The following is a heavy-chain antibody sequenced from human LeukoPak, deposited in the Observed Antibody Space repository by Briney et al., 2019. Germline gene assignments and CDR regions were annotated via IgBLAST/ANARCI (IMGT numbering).Heavy chain of an antibody. CDR1: GGHIDSVY. D-gene: IGHD6-19*01. V-gene: IGHV4-4*08. CDR2: IDNSGST. Sequence: SETLSLTCSVSGGHIDSVYWNWIRQPPGKGLEWIGYIDNSGSTKYNPSLQSRITMSRDTSKKQFSLKLTSVTAAGTAMYYCASGAGWLIDYWGQGTLVSVSS. J-gene: IGHJ4*02. CDR3: ASGAGWLIDY.